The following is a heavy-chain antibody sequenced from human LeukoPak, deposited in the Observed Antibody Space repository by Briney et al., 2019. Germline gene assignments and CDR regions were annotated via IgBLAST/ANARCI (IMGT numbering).Heavy chain of an antibody. CDR2: INPNSGGT. V-gene: IGHV1-2*02. J-gene: IGHJ6*02. D-gene: IGHD3-22*01. CDR3: ARESRYYDSSGYYYYYYGMDV. CDR1: GYTFTGYY. Sequence: ASVKVSCKASGYTFTGYYMHWVRQAPGQGLEWMGWINPNSGGTNYAQKFQGRVTVTRDTSISTAYMELSRLRSDDTAVYYCARESRYYDSSGYYYYYYGMDVWGQGTTVTVSS.